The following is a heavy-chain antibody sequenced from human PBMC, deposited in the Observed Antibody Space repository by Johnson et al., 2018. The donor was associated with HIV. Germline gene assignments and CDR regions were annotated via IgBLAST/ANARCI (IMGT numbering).Heavy chain of an antibody. CDR3: AGDRANYYDSSGYYLPDAFDI. CDR1: GFTFSSYA. J-gene: IGHJ3*02. Sequence: VQLVESGGGLFQPGGSLRLSCAASGFTFSSYAMHWVLQAPGKGLEYVSAISSNGDSTYYANSVKGRFTISRDNSKNTLDLQMGSLRAEDMAVYYCAGDRANYYDSSGYYLPDAFDIWGQGTMVTVSS. CDR2: ISSNGDST. V-gene: IGHV3-64*01. D-gene: IGHD3-22*01.